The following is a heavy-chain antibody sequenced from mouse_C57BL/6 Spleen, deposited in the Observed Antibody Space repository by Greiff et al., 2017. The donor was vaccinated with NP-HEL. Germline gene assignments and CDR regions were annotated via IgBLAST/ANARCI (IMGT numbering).Heavy chain of an antibody. V-gene: IGHV1-9*01. J-gene: IGHJ4*01. CDR2: ILPGSGST. CDR3: GSELGPGYYYARDY. Sequence: QVQLQQSGAELMKPGASVKLSCKASGYTFTGYWIEWVKQRPGHGLEWIGEILPGSGSTNYNEKFKGKATFTADTSSNTAYMQLSSLATEDSASYYCGSELGPGYYYARDYGGKGTSVTVS. D-gene: IGHD4-1*01. CDR1: GYTFTGYW.